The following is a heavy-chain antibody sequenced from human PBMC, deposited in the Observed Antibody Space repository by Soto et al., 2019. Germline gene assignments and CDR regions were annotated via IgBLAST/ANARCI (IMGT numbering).Heavy chain of an antibody. CDR3: ARGRGYCGGDRYLLSLSHWFDP. CDR1: GYTFTGYY. D-gene: IGHD2-21*02. CDR2: INPNSGGT. V-gene: IGHV1-2*02. Sequence: QVQLVQSGAEVKKPGASVKVSCKASGYTFTGYYMHWVRQAPGQGLEWMGWINPNSGGTNYAQKFQGRVTMTRDTSISTAYMELSRLRSDDTAVYYCARGRGYCGGDRYLLSLSHWFDPWGQGTLVTVSS. J-gene: IGHJ5*02.